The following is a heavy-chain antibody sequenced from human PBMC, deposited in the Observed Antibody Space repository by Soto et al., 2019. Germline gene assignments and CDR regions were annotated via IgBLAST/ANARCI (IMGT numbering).Heavy chain of an antibody. D-gene: IGHD1-1*01. Sequence: SETLSLTCTVSGASISGFYWSWIRKSAGKGLEWIGRIYATGTTDYNPSLKSPVMMSVDTSKKQFSLKLRSVTAADTAVYYCVRDGTKTLWDWFDPWGQGISVTVSS. CDR3: VRDGTKTLWDWFDP. J-gene: IGHJ5*02. CDR2: IYATGTT. CDR1: GASISGFY. V-gene: IGHV4-4*07.